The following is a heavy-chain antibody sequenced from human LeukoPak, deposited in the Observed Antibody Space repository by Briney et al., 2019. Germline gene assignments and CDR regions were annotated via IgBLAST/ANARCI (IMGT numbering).Heavy chain of an antibody. CDR1: GYTFTSYG. CDR2: ISAYNGNT. V-gene: IGHV1-18*01. CDR3: AGDRYGGSGSYYEYYFDY. J-gene: IGHJ4*02. Sequence: ASVKVSCKASGYTFTSYGISWVRQAPGQGLEWMGWISAYNGNTNYAQKLQGRVTMTTDTSTSTAYMELRSLRSDDTAVYYCAGDRYGGSGSYYEYYFDYWGQGTLVTVSS. D-gene: IGHD3-10*01.